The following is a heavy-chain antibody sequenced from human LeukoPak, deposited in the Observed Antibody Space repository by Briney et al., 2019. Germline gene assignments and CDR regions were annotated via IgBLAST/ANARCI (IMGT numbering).Heavy chain of an antibody. CDR3: ARRMYYYGSGSHFDY. CDR1: GGTFSSYA. CDR2: IIPIFGTA. V-gene: IGHV1-69*05. D-gene: IGHD3-10*01. Sequence: SVKVSCKASGGTFSSYAISWVRQAPGQGLEWMGGIIPIFGTANYAQKFQGRFTITTDESTSTAYMELSRLRSEETAVYYWARRMYYYGSGSHFDYWGQGTLVTVSS. J-gene: IGHJ4*02.